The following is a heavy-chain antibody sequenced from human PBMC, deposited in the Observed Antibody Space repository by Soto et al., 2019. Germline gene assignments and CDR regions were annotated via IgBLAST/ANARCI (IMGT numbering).Heavy chain of an antibody. CDR2: IYDSGST. V-gene: IGHV4-31*03. Sequence: QVQLKESGPGLVKPSQTLSLTCTVSGGSISSGGQYWSWIRQHPGKGLEWIGYIYDSGSTYYNPSFRSRVTISVDTPKKQFSLKLRSVTAADTAVYYCARDAAEYYFDYWGQGTLVTVSS. J-gene: IGHJ4*02. CDR3: ARDAAEYYFDY. CDR1: GGSISSGGQY. D-gene: IGHD6-25*01.